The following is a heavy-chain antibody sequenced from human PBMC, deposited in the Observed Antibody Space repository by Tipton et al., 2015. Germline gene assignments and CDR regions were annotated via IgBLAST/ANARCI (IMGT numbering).Heavy chain of an antibody. CDR3: TKATQFLEWFDAFDI. CDR1: GFIFDDYG. CDR2: INWNSVGT. V-gene: IGHV3-20*04. D-gene: IGHD3-3*01. Sequence: SLRLSCEASGFIFDDYGMAWVRQAPGKGLEWVCGINWNSVGTGYADSVKGRFTISRDNAKNSLFLQMNSLRAEDTALYYCTKATQFLEWFDAFDIWGPGTMVTVSS. J-gene: IGHJ3*02.